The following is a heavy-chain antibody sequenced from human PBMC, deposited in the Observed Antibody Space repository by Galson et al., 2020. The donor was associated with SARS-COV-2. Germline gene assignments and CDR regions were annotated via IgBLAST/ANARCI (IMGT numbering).Heavy chain of an antibody. V-gene: IGHV4-39*01. J-gene: IGHJ4*02. D-gene: IGHD3-22*01. Sequence: SETLSLTCTVSGGSISSSSYYWGWIRQPPGKGLEWIVSIYYSGSTYYNPSLKSRVTISVDTSKNQFSLKLSSVIAADTAVYYCARQRTTYYYDISGYYLDYWGQGTLFPVSS. CDR1: GGSISSSSYY. CDR3: ARQRTTYYYDISGYYLDY. CDR2: IYYSGST.